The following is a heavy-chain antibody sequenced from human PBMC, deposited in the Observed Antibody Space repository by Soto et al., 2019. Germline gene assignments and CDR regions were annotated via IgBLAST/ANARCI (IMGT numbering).Heavy chain of an antibody. D-gene: IGHD3-10*01. V-gene: IGHV3-48*02. CDR1: GFTFGSEN. Sequence: EALLEKSGGGVVQPGGSLRLFCAASGFTFGSENMNWVRQAPGKGLEWIAYISFDSGTIYYADSVKGRFTISRDNAHNSLSLQMNSLTDDDTAVYYCAKSAGWFEGDSFNVWGHGTMVTISS. J-gene: IGHJ3*01. CDR2: ISFDSGTI. CDR3: AKSAGWFEGDSFNV.